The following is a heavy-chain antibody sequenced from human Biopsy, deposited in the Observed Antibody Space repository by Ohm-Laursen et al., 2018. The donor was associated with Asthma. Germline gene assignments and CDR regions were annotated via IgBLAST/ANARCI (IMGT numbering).Heavy chain of an antibody. CDR3: AREGITGTTAWFDP. J-gene: IGHJ5*02. Sequence: ASVKVSCKASGYTFTGYYMHWVRQAPGQGLEWMGRINPNSGGTNYAQKFPGRVTMTRDTSISTAYMELSRLRSDDTAVYYCAREGITGTTAWFDPWGQGTLVTVSS. CDR2: INPNSGGT. V-gene: IGHV1-2*06. CDR1: GYTFTGYY. D-gene: IGHD1-7*01.